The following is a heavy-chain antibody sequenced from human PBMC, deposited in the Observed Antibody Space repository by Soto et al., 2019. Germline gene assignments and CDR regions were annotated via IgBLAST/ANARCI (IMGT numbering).Heavy chain of an antibody. CDR1: GYSFTIYW. D-gene: IGHD3-16*02. J-gene: IGHJ4*02. Sequence: GESLKISCNASGYSFTIYWIAWVRQMPGKGLEWMGIIYPGDSDTRYSPSFQGQVTISVDRSSTSAYLQWSSLRDSDTAMYYCARLCGKVTVITPRYFDYWGQGTLVTVSS. CDR2: IYPGDSDT. V-gene: IGHV5-51*01. CDR3: ARLCGKVTVITPRYFDY.